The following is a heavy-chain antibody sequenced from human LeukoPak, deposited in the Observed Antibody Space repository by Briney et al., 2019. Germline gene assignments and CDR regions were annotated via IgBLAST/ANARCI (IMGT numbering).Heavy chain of an antibody. CDR1: GGSISSSNW. CDR2: IYHSGST. D-gene: IGHD3-22*01. CDR3: ARLPYYYDSSGYYEGDY. Sequence: PSETLSLTCAVSGGSISSSNWWSWVRQPPGKGLEWIGEIYHSGSTNYNPSLKSRVTISVDKSKNQFSLKLSSVTAADTAVYYCARLPYYYDSSGYYEGDYWGQGTLVTVSS. J-gene: IGHJ4*02. V-gene: IGHV4-4*02.